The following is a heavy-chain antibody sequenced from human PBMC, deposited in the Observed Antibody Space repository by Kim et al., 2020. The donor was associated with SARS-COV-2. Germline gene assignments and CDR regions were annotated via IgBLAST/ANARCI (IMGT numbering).Heavy chain of an antibody. CDR3: ARSAGPYDYYFDY. CDR2: IYPGDSDS. J-gene: IGHJ4*02. CDR1: EYNFANYW. Sequence: GESLKISCKGSEYNFANYWIGWVRQMPGKGLDWMGMIYPGDSDSRYSPSFQGQVTISADKSTTTAYPQWSSLKASDTAMYYCARSAGPYDYYFDYWCQGT. V-gene: IGHV5-51*01. D-gene: IGHD3-16*01.